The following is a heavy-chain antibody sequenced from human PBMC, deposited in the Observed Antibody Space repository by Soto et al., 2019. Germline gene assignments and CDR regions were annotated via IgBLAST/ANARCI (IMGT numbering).Heavy chain of an antibody. CDR2: IYYSGST. J-gene: IGHJ4*02. V-gene: IGHV4-59*01. CDR1: GGSISSYY. D-gene: IGHD6-19*01. CDR3: AREPGSGWYYFDY. Sequence: SETLSLTCTVSGGSISSYYWSWIRQPPGKGLEWIGYIYYSGSTNYNPSLKSRVTISVDTSKNQFSLKLSSVTAADTAVYYCAREPGSGWYYFDYWGQGTLVTVSS.